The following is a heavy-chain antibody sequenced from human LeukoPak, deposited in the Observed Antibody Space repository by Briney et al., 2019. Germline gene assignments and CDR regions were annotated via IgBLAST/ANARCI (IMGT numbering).Heavy chain of an antibody. Sequence: GGSLRLSCAASGITFSSYAMTWVRQAPGKGLEWVSAISGSGGSTYYADSVKGRFTISRDNAKNSLYLQMNSLRAEDTAVYYCAELGITMIGGVWGKGTTVTISS. CDR3: AELGITMIGGV. J-gene: IGHJ6*04. CDR2: ISGSGGST. V-gene: IGHV3-23*01. D-gene: IGHD3-10*02. CDR1: GITFSSYA.